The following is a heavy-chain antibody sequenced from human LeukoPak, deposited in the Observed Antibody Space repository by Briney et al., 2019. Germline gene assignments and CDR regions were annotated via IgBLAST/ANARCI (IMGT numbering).Heavy chain of an antibody. D-gene: IGHD3-3*01. V-gene: IGHV2-5*01. CDR1: GFSLSTSGVG. Sequence: SGPTLVKPTQTLTLTCTFSGFSLSTSGVGVGWIRQPPGKALEWLALIYWNDDKRYSPSLKSRLTITKDTSKNQVVLTMTNMDPVDTATYYCAHSTYDFWSGYATEYFQHWGQGTLVTVSS. CDR3: AHSTYDFWSGYATEYFQH. J-gene: IGHJ1*01. CDR2: IYWNDDK.